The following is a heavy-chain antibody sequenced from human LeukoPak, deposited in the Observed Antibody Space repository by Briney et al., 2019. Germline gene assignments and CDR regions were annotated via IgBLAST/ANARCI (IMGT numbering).Heavy chain of an antibody. CDR3: ARLGMDWIHVDS. D-gene: IGHD3/OR15-3a*01. CDR2: ISTSGTT. Sequence: SETLSLTCSVSGGSISNYYWAWIRQPPGKEPELIGYISTSGTTKYTPSLSSRGTISLDTSMNQFSLRLDSVTGADTAVYYCARLGMDWIHVDSWGQGTLVTVSS. CDR1: GGSISNYY. J-gene: IGHJ5*01. V-gene: IGHV4-4*09.